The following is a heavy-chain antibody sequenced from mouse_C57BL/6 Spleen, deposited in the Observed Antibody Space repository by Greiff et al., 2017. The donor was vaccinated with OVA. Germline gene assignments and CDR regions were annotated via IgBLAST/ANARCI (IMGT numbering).Heavy chain of an antibody. CDR2: ISYSGST. CDR1: GYSITSGYD. J-gene: IGHJ3*01. V-gene: IGHV3-1*01. D-gene: IGHD1-1*01. CDR3: ARGDYYGSSPAWFAY. Sequence: EVQLVESGPGMVKPSQSLSLTCTVTGYSITSGYDWHWIRHFPGNKLEWMGYISYSGSTNYNPSLKSRISITHDTSKNHFFLKLNSVTTEDTATYYCARGDYYGSSPAWFAYWGQGTLVTVSA.